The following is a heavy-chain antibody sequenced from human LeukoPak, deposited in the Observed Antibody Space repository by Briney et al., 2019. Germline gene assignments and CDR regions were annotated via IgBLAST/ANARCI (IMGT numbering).Heavy chain of an antibody. J-gene: IGHJ3*02. CDR2: IIPIFGTA. CDR1: GGTFSSYA. V-gene: IGHV1-69*05. CDR3: ANVYIVATTKRAFDI. Sequence: SVKVSCKASGGTFSSYAISWVRQAPGQGLEWMGGIIPIFGTANYAQKFQGRVTITTDESTSTAYMELSSLRSEDTAVYYCANVYIVATTKRAFDIWGQGTMVTVSS. D-gene: IGHD5-12*01.